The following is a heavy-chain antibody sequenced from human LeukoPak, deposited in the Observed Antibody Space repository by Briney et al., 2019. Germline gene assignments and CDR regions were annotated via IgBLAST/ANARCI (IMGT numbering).Heavy chain of an antibody. CDR1: GFTFSSYA. D-gene: IGHD6-13*01. CDR3: ARDGVAAAGYFDY. J-gene: IGHJ4*02. Sequence: GRSLRLSCAASGFTFSSYAMHWVRQAPGKGLEWVAVISYDGSNKYYADSVKGRFTISRDNSKNTLYLQMNSLRAEDTAVYYCARDGVAAAGYFDYRGQGTLVTVSS. CDR2: ISYDGSNK. V-gene: IGHV3-30*01.